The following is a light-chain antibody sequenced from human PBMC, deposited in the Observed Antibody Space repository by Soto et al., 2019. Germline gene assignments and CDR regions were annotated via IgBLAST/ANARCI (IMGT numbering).Light chain of an antibody. J-gene: IGLJ3*02. CDR2: EVS. CDR3: SSYTTTTRL. CDR1: SSDIGSNNY. V-gene: IGLV2-14*01. Sequence: QSALTQPASVSGSPGQSITISCTGGSSDIGSNNYVSWFQQRPGNAPTLIIYEVSNRPSGVSTHFYGSKSGNTASLTISGLLPEDEAEYYCSSYTTTTRLFGGGTKLTVL.